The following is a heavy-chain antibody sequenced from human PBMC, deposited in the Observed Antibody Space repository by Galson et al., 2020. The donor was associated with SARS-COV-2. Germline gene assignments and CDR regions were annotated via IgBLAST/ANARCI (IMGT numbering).Heavy chain of an antibody. V-gene: IGHV3-13*01. CDR3: ARITRGWSGYYNGMDV. CDR1: GFTFSSYD. D-gene: IGHD3-3*01. Sequence: TGGSLRLSCAASGFTFSSYDMHWVRQATGNGLEWVSGIGTAGDTYYPGSVKVRFTISRENAKNSLYLQMNSLRAGDTAVYYCARITRGWSGYYNGMDVWGQGTTVTVSS. J-gene: IGHJ6*02. CDR2: IGTAGDT.